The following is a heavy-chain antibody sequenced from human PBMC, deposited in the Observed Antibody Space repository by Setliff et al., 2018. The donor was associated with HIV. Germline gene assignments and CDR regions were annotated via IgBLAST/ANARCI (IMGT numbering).Heavy chain of an antibody. J-gene: IGHJ4*02. Sequence: NPGGSLRLSCAASGFTFSDVWMTWVRQAPGKGLEWVARIRNKKNGGTTYYAAPVEGRFTISRDDSKNTLSLQMNSLKTEDTAIYYCTTDLGSGRFSWNNNWGQGTLVTVSS. D-gene: IGHD1-26*01. CDR3: TTDLGSGRFSWNNN. CDR1: GFTFSDVW. CDR2: IRNKKNGGTT. V-gene: IGHV3-15*01.